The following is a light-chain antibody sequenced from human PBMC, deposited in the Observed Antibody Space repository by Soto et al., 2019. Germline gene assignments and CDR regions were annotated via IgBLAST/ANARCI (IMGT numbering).Light chain of an antibody. Sequence: EIVMTQSPLSLPVTPGEPASISCRSSQSLLHSNGYNYLDWYLQMPGQSPQLLISLGSNRACGDPDRLSGSGRGTDSTLRISRVEAEDGVVSYCMQGLHSPAFAVGLGTKVESK. J-gene: IGKJ3*01. CDR3: MQGLHSPAFA. CDR1: QSLLHSNGYNY. V-gene: IGKV2-28*01. CDR2: LGS.